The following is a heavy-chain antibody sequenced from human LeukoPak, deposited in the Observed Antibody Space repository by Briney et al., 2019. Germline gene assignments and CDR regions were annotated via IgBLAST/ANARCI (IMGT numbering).Heavy chain of an antibody. CDR2: IYHSGST. V-gene: IGHV4-59*01. CDR1: GGSITSYY. J-gene: IGHJ3*02. Sequence: SETLSLTCTVSGGSITSYYWSWIRQPPGKGLEWIGYIYHSGSTNYNPSLKSRVTISVETSKNQFSLKLSSVTAADTAVYYCARDSQGAFDIWGQGTMVTVSS. CDR3: ARDSQGAFDI.